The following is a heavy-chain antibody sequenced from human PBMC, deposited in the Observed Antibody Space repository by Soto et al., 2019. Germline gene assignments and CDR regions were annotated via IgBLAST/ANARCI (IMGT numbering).Heavy chain of an antibody. CDR1: GFTFDDYT. CDR2: ISWDGGST. D-gene: IGHD3-16*01. V-gene: IGHV3-43*01. Sequence: GGSLRLSCAASGFTFDDYTMHWVRQAPGKGLEWVSLISWDGGSTYYADSVKGRFTISRDNSKNSLYLQMNSLRTEDTALYYCAKGSSYDSRVNELTIDYWGQGTLVTVSS. CDR3: AKGSSYDSRVNELTIDY. J-gene: IGHJ4*02.